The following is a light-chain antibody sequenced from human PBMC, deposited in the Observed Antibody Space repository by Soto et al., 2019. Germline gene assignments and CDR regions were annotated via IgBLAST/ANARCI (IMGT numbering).Light chain of an antibody. Sequence: QSALTQPASVSGSPGQSITISCTGTSSDVGGYNYVSWYQQHPGKAPKLMIYDVSNRPSGVSNSLSGSKSGNTASLTISGLQAEDEADYYCRSYTSSSTLVFGGGTKLTVL. V-gene: IGLV2-14*01. CDR2: DVS. CDR1: SSDVGGYNY. CDR3: RSYTSSSTLV. J-gene: IGLJ2*01.